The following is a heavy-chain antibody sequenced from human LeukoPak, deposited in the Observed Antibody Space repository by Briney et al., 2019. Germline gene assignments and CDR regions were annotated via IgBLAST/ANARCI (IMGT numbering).Heavy chain of an antibody. J-gene: IGHJ4*02. CDR2: IYHSGST. CDR1: GASISSSNW. CDR3: AHHCSSTSCPDY. D-gene: IGHD2-2*01. Sequence: PSGTLSLTCAVSGASISSSNWWSWVRQPPGQGLEWIGEIYHSGSTNYNPSLKSRVTISVDKSKNQFSLKLSSVTAADTAVYYCAHHCSSTSCPDYWGQGTLVTVSS. V-gene: IGHV4-4*02.